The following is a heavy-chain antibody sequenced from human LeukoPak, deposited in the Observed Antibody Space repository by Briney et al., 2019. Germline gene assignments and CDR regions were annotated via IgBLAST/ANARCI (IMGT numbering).Heavy chain of an antibody. V-gene: IGHV1-18*01. CDR2: ISAYNGNT. CDR3: AREGTSSPPGTFDY. J-gene: IGHJ4*02. CDR1: GYTFTSYG. Sequence: EASVKVSCKASGYTFTSYGISWVRQAPGQGLEWMGWISAYNGNTNYAQKLQGRVTMTTDTSTSTAYMELRSLRSDDTAVYYCAREGTSSPPGTFDYWGQGTLVTVSS. D-gene: IGHD3-10*01.